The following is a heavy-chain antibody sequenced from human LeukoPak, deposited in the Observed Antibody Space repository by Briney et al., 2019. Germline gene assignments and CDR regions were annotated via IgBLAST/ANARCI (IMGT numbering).Heavy chain of an antibody. V-gene: IGHV3-66*01. Sequence: GGTLRLSCAASGFTVSSNYMSWVRQAPGKGLEWVSVIYSGGSTYYADSVKGRFTISRDNSKNTLYLQMNSLRAKDTAVYYCAELGITMIGGVWGKGTTVTISS. D-gene: IGHD3-10*02. CDR1: GFTVSSNY. CDR2: IYSGGST. CDR3: AELGITMIGGV. J-gene: IGHJ6*04.